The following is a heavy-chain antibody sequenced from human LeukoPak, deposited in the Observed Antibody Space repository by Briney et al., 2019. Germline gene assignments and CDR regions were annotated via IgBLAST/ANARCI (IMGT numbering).Heavy chain of an antibody. J-gene: IGHJ6*01. CDR1: GGIISIYY. V-gene: IGHV4-4*07. CDR2: IYTSGST. CDR3: ASADCSSTRCYVYGMVV. D-gene: IGHD2-2*01. Sequence: PSETLTLSCTVSGGIISIYYGSGLRQPAGKGLEWIGRIYTSGSTNYNPSLKSRVTMSVDTSKNQFSLKLNSVDDADTAVYYCASADCSSTRCYVYGMVVSGHRTTLTVSS.